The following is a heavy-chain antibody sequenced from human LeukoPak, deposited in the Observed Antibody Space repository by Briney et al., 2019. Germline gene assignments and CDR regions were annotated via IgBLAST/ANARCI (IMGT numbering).Heavy chain of an antibody. V-gene: IGHV3-43*02. Sequence: PGGSLRLSCAASGFTFDNYAMHWVRLAPGKGLEWVSLISGDGSDTNYADSVKGRFTISRDNAKNSLYLQMNSLRAEDTAVYYCARGWGEGGQGTLVTVSS. CDR3: ARGWGE. J-gene: IGHJ4*02. CDR1: GFTFDNYA. CDR2: ISGDGSDT. D-gene: IGHD3-10*01.